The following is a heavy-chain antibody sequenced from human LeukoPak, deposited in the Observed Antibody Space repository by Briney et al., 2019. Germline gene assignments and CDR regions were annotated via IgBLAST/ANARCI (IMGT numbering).Heavy chain of an antibody. CDR1: GGTFSSYA. D-gene: IGHD3-22*01. CDR3: ARGITMIGGMDV. V-gene: IGHV1-8*02. CDR2: MNPNSGNT. Sequence: ASVKVSCKASGGTFSSYAISWVRQATGQGLEWMGWMNPNSGNTGYAQKFQGRVTMTRNTSISTAYMELSSLRSEDTAVYYCARGITMIGGMDVWGQGTTVTVSS. J-gene: IGHJ6*02.